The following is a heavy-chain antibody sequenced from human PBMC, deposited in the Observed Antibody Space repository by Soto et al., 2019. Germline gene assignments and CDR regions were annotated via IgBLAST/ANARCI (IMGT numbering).Heavy chain of an antibody. D-gene: IGHD3-22*01. J-gene: IGHJ3*02. Sequence: GVSLRLSCAASGFTFSSYWMHWVRQAPGKGLVWVSRINSDGSSTSYADSVKGRFTISRDNAKNTLYLQMNSLRAEDTAVYYCARDPNYYDSSGYRTPDAFDIWGQGTMVTVSS. CDR3: ARDPNYYDSSGYRTPDAFDI. CDR2: INSDGSST. CDR1: GFTFSSYW. V-gene: IGHV3-74*01.